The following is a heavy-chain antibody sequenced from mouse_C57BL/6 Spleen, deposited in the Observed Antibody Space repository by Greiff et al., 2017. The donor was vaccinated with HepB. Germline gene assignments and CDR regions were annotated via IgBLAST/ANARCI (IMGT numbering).Heavy chain of an antibody. J-gene: IGHJ1*03. CDR1: GYTFTSYW. CDR3: ARKGYGKGWYFDV. V-gene: IGHV1-61*01. CDR2: IYPSDSET. D-gene: IGHD2-1*01. Sequence: VQLQQPGAELVRPGSSVKLSCKASGYTFTSYWMDWVKQRPGQGLEWIGNIYPSDSETHYNQKFKDKATLTVDKSSSTAYMQLSSLTSEDSAVYYCARKGYGKGWYFDVWGTGTTVTVSS.